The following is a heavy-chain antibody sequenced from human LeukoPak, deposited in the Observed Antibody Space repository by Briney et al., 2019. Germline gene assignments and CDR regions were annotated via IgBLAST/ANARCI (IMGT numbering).Heavy chain of an antibody. Sequence: SETLSLTCAVYGGSFSGYYWSWIRQPPGKGLEWIGEINHSGSTNYNPSLKSRVTISVDTSKNQFSLKLSSVTAADTAVYYCAILTYYDILTGSPAGAFDIWGQGTMVTVSS. D-gene: IGHD3-9*01. V-gene: IGHV4-34*01. J-gene: IGHJ3*02. CDR2: INHSGST. CDR1: GGSFSGYY. CDR3: AILTYYDILTGSPAGAFDI.